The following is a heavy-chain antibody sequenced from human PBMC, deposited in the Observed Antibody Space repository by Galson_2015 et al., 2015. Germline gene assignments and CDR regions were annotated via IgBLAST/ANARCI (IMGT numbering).Heavy chain of an antibody. CDR1: GFTLSSYA. J-gene: IGHJ4*02. CDR2: IGDGGANT. Sequence: SLRLSCAVSGFTLSSYAMGWVRQAPGTGLEGVSSIGDGGANTKYADSVKGRFTISRDNSKNTLYLQMNSLRGDDTAVYYCAKGGPYCSGGNCHGVFDSWGQGTLVTVSS. D-gene: IGHD2-15*01. V-gene: IGHV3-23*01. CDR3: AKGGPYCSGGNCHGVFDS.